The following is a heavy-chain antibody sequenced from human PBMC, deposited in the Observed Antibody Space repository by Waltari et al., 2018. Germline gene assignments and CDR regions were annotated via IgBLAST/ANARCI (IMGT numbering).Heavy chain of an antibody. J-gene: IGHJ5*02. CDR2: IIPSFGTA. V-gene: IGHV1-69*13. CDR3: VREGEGGVPAANWFDP. D-gene: IGHD2-2*01. CDR1: GGTFSSYA. Sequence: QVQLVQSGAEVKKPGSSVKVSCKASGGTFSSYAISWVRQAPGQGLEWMGRIIPSFGTANYAKKFQGRVTITADKSTSTAYMELSSLRSEDTAVYYCVREGEGGVPAANWFDPWGQGTLVTVSS.